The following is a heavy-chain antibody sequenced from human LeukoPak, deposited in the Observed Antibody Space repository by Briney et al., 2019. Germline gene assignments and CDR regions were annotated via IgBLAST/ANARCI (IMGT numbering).Heavy chain of an antibody. CDR1: GGSISSYY. D-gene: IGHD3-22*01. Sequence: SETLSLTCTVSGGSISSYYWSWIRQPPGKGLEWIGYIYYSGSTNYNPSLKSRVTISVDTSKNQFSLKLSSVTAADTAVYYCARGGSSGSRTAYYFDYWGQGTLVTVSS. CDR3: ARGGSSGSRTAYYFDY. V-gene: IGHV4-59*08. J-gene: IGHJ4*02. CDR2: IYYSGST.